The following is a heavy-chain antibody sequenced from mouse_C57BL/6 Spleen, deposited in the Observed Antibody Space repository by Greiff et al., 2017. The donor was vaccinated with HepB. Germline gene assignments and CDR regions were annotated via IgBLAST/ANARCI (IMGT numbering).Heavy chain of an antibody. Sequence: QVQLQQPGAELVKPGASVKLSCKASGYTFTRYWMHWVKQRPGRGLEWIGRLDPNSGGTKYNEKFKSKATLPVDKPSSPAYMQLSSLTSEDSAVDYGAHDYGRSYDYFDYWGQGTTRTVSS. CDR1: GYTFTRYW. D-gene: IGHD1-1*01. CDR2: LDPNSGGT. J-gene: IGHJ2*01. CDR3: AHDYGRSYDYFDY. V-gene: IGHV1-72*01.